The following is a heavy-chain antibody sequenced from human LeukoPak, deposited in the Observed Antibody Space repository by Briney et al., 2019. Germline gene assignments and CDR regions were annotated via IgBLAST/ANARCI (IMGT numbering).Heavy chain of an antibody. J-gene: IGHJ6*03. V-gene: IGHV3-23*01. CDR1: GFTFRNYA. Sequence: GGSLRLSCAASGFTFRNYAMSWVRQAPGKGLEWVSATSGSGGSTYYADSVKGRFTISRDNSKNTLYLQMNSLRAEDTAVYYCAKARTAYYYYYMDVWGKGTTVTVSS. CDR2: TSGSGGST. D-gene: IGHD1-14*01. CDR3: AKARTAYYYYYMDV.